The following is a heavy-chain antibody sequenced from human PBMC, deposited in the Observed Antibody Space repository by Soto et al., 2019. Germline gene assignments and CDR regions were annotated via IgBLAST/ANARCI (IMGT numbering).Heavy chain of an antibody. CDR1: GFTFSAYG. CDR3: AKDDYYFGSGSYFHSYGMDL. D-gene: IGHD3-10*01. CDR2: ISNDGNNK. Sequence: QVQLVESGGGVVQRGRSLRLSCAASGFTFSAYGMLWVRQAPGKGLEWVAVISNDGNNKNYADSVKGRFTISRDNSNNMVYLQMNNLRAEDTAVYYCAKDDYYFGSGSYFHSYGMDLWGQGTTVTVSS. V-gene: IGHV3-30*18. J-gene: IGHJ6*02.